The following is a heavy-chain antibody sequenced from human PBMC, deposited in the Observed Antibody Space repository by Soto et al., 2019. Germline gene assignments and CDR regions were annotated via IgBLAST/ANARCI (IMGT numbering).Heavy chain of an antibody. D-gene: IGHD2-2*01. CDR3: ARHVTAAGYYYGMDV. CDR1: GGTFSSYA. V-gene: IGHV1-69*12. J-gene: IGHJ6*02. CDR2: SISICGTA. Sequence: QVQLVQSGAEVKKPGSSVKVSCKASGGTFSSYAISWVRQAPGQGLEWMGGSISICGTANYAQKFQGRVTITADESTSTAYMELSSLRSEDTAVYYCARHVTAAGYYYGMDVWGQGTTVTVSS.